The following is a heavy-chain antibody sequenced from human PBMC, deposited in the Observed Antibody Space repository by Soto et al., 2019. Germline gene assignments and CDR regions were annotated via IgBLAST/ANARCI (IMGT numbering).Heavy chain of an antibody. D-gene: IGHD3-22*01. CDR1: GGTFSSYA. J-gene: IGHJ4*02. V-gene: IGHV1-69*06. CDR3: ATRYYYDSSGYYPLDY. Sequence: SVKVSCTASGGTFSSYAISWVRQAPGQGLEWMGGIIPIFGTANYAQKFQGRVTITADKSTSTAYMELSSLRSEDTAVYYCATRYYYDSSGYYPLDYWGQGTLVTVSS. CDR2: IIPIFGTA.